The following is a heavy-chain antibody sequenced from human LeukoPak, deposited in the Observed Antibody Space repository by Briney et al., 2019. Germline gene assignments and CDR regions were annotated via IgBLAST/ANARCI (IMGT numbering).Heavy chain of an antibody. CDR3: ARGPRRGYSPYYYYYGMDV. Sequence: ASVKVSCKASGYLLTSYAVHWVRQAPGQSLEWMGWINAGDANIKYSQKFQGRVTITRDTSASIVYLELSSLRSEDTAVYYCARGPRRGYSPYYYYYGMDVWGQGTTVTVSS. CDR1: GYLLTSYA. J-gene: IGHJ6*02. V-gene: IGHV1-3*01. D-gene: IGHD5-18*01. CDR2: INAGDANI.